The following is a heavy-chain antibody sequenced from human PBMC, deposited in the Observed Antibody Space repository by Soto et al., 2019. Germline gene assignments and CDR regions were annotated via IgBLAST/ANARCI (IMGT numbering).Heavy chain of an antibody. J-gene: IGHJ4*02. CDR2: IKSKTDGGTT. Sequence: LRLSCAASEFTFSNAWMSWVRQAPGKGLEWVGRIKSKTDGGTTDYAAPVKGRFTISRDDSKNTLYLQMNSLKTEDTAVYYCARSTRGFSYGKIDYWGRGTLVTVSS. D-gene: IGHD5-18*01. V-gene: IGHV3-15*01. CDR1: EFTFSNAW. CDR3: ARSTRGFSYGKIDY.